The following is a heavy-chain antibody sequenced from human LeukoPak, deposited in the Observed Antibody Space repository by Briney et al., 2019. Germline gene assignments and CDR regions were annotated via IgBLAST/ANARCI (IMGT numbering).Heavy chain of an antibody. Sequence: SETLSLTCTVSGVSISSSNNFWGWIRQPPGKGLEWIGSMHYRGTTYYIPSLKSRVTISVETSKNQFSLKLSSVTAADTAVYYCARHEEEDGYNAKTFDFWGQGTLVTVSS. V-gene: IGHV4-39*01. J-gene: IGHJ4*02. D-gene: IGHD5-24*01. CDR2: MHYRGTT. CDR3: ARHEEEDGYNAKTFDF. CDR1: GVSISSSNNF.